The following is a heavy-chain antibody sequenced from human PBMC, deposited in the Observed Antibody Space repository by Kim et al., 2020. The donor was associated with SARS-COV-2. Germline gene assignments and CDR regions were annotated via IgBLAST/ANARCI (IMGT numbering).Heavy chain of an antibody. D-gene: IGHD2-8*01. CDR1: GGSFSGYY. CDR2: INHSGST. V-gene: IGHV4-34*01. CDR3: ARVKSVIVLNGFDAFDI. Sequence: SETLSLTCAVYGGSFSGYYWSWIRQPPGKGLEWIGEINHSGSTNYNPSLKSRVTISVDTSKNQFSLKLSSVTAADTAVYYCARVKSVIVLNGFDAFDIWGQGTMVTVSS. J-gene: IGHJ3*02.